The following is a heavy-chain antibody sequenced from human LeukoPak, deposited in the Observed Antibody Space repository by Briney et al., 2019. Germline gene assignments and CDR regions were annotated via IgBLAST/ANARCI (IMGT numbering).Heavy chain of an antibody. V-gene: IGHV4-39*01. CDR1: GVSISSSNSY. CDR2: IYYSGNT. J-gene: IGHJ5*02. D-gene: IGHD3-9*01. CDR3: ARHNAQVHYDILTGYQYWFDP. Sequence: SETLSLTCTVSGVSISSSNSYWGWIRQPPGKRLEWIGSIYYSGNTYYNASLKSQVSISIDTSKNQFSLRLTSVTAADTAVYYCARHNAQVHYDILTGYQYWFDPWGQGTLVTVSS.